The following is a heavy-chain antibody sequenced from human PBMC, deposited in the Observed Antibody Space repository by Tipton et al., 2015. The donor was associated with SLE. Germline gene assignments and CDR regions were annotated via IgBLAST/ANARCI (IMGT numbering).Heavy chain of an antibody. CDR3: ARRGSYMGPLQA. CDR2: INHSGST. V-gene: IGHV4-34*01. Sequence: LRLSCAVYGGSFSDYSWSWIRQPPGKGLEWIGEINHSGSTNYNPSLKSRVTISIDTSKNQFSLRLGSVTAADTAVYYCARRGSYMGPLQAWGQGTLVTVSS. J-gene: IGHJ5*02. D-gene: IGHD5-24*01. CDR1: GGSFSDYS.